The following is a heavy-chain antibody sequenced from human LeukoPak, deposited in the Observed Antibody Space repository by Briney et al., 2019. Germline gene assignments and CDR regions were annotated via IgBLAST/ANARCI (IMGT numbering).Heavy chain of an antibody. D-gene: IGHD3-3*01. CDR2: ISSNGGST. Sequence: GRSLRLSCAASGFTFSSYAMHWVRQAPGKGLEYVSAISSNGGSTYYADSVKGRFTISRDNSKNTLYLQMGSLRAEDMAVYYCARGLYGVXIFGXAYDYWGQGTLVTVSS. CDR1: GFTFSSYA. J-gene: IGHJ4*02. V-gene: IGHV3-64*02. CDR3: ARGLYGVXIFGXAYDY.